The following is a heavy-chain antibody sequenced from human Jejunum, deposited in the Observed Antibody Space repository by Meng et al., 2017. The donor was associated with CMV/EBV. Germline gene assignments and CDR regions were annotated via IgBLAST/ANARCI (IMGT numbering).Heavy chain of an antibody. Sequence: SLRVSCAVSGFSFSNYAMTWVRQAPGKEMEWVSSISASGGSRYYGDSVKGRFTISRDNFKNTLYLQMNSLRAEDTAVYYCAKDPEGYWGQGTLVTVSS. CDR2: ISASGGSR. J-gene: IGHJ4*02. CDR3: AKDPEGY. CDR1: GFSFSNYA. V-gene: IGHV3-23*01.